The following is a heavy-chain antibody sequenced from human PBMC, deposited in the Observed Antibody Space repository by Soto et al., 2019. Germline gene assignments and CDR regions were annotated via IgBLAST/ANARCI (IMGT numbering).Heavy chain of an antibody. D-gene: IGHD6-13*01. CDR3: AKKGRITAIGTNAFDI. V-gene: IGHV1-69*01. CDR2: IIPIFGTA. CDR1: GGTFSSYA. J-gene: IGHJ3*02. Sequence: QVQLVQSGAEVKKPGSSVKVSCKASGGTFSSYAISWVRQAPGQGLEWMGGIIPIFGTANYAQKFQGRVTITADESTSTAYMELSSLRSEDTAVYYCAKKGRITAIGTNAFDIWGQGTMVTVSS.